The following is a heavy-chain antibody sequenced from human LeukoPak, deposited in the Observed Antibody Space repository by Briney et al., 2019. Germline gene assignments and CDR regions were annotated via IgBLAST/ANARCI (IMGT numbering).Heavy chain of an antibody. D-gene: IGHD3-16*01. CDR3: ARGVMSDY. CDR2: INHSGST. Sequence: SETLSLTCAVYGGSFSGYYWSWIRQPPGKGLEWIGEINHSGSTNYNPSLKSRVTISVDTSKNQFSLELSSVTAADTAVYYCARGVMSDYWGQGTLVTVSS. V-gene: IGHV4-34*01. CDR1: GGSFSGYY. J-gene: IGHJ4*02.